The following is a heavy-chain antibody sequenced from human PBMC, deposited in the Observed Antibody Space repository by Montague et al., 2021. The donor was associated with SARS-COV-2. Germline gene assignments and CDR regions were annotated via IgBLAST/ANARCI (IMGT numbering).Heavy chain of an antibody. CDR1: GGSISSYY. V-gene: IGHV4-59*01. CDR2: IYYSGST. D-gene: IGHD2-15*01. J-gene: IGHJ6*02. CDR3: ARGDVVVVCARDYYYGMDV. Sequence: SETLSLTCAVSGGSISSYYWSWILQPPGKGLEWIGYIYYSGSTNXNPSLKSRVTISVDTSKNQFSLKLSSVTAADTAVYYCARGDVVVVCARDYYYGMDVWGQGTTVTVSS.